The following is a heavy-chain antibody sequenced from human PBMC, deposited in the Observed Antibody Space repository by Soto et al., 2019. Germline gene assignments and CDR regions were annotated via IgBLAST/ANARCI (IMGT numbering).Heavy chain of an antibody. CDR3: ARNVDYFDP. D-gene: IGHD4-17*01. CDR1: GYTFTRYA. J-gene: IGHJ5*02. V-gene: IGHV1-3*04. CDR2: INTGNGNT. Sequence: QFQLVQSGAEVKKPGASVKVSCKASGYTFTRYAMHWVRQSPGQGLEWMGWINTGNGNTHYSQKFQGRVTFTRDASATTAYMELSSLTSEDTAVYYCARNVDYFDPWGQGTLVTVSS.